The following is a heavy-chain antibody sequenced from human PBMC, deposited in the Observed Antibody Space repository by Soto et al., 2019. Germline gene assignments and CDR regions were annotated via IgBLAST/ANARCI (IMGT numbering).Heavy chain of an antibody. D-gene: IGHD6-19*01. J-gene: IGHJ6*03. CDR1: GDSVSSNSAA. Sequence: QVQLQESGPGLVKPSQTLSLTCAISGDSVSSNSAACNWIRLSPSRGLEWLARTYYRSRWYNYYAVSVSSRITVNPDTSKNQFSLQLTSVTPEDTAVYYCARTTSHQWYYMDVWGKGTTVTVSS. CDR2: TYYRSRWYN. V-gene: IGHV6-1*01. CDR3: ARTTSHQWYYMDV.